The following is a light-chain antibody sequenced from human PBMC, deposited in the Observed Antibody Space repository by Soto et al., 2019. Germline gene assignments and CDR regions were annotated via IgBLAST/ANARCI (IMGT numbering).Light chain of an antibody. CDR1: SSDVGTYSL. J-gene: IGLJ1*01. V-gene: IGLV2-23*02. Sequence: QSALTQPASVSGSPGQSITISCTGTSSDVGTYSLVSWYQQHPGKAPKLMIYEVTKRPSGVSNRFSGSKSGNTASLTISELQAEDEADYYCCSYAGTSTYVFGTGTKVTVL. CDR2: EVT. CDR3: CSYAGTSTYV.